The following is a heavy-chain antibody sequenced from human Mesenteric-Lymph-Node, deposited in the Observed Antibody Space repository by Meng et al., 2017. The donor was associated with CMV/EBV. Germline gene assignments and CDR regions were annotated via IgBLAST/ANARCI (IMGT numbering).Heavy chain of an antibody. CDR2: IYYGGST. CDR1: GGSISSPTYY. J-gene: IGHJ6*02. Sequence: SETLSLTCTVSGGSISSPTYYWGWIRQPPGKGLEWIGSIYYGGSTYYNPSLKSRVTISVDTSKNQFSLKLSSVTAADTAVYYCARDRVRYSDDYYYYGMDVWGQGTTVTVSS. CDR3: ARDRVRYSDDYYYYGMDV. D-gene: IGHD3-9*01. V-gene: IGHV4-39*07.